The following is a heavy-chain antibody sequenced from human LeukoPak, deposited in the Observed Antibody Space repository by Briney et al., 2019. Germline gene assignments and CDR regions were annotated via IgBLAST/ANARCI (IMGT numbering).Heavy chain of an antibody. Sequence: GWSVRLSCAASGLTVSSNYMSGVRQAPAKGVAGVSVIYSGGTTYYADSVKDRFTISRDNSKNTLNLQMNSLRAEDTAVYYCARGETGSGWYNWHFDLWGRGTLVTVSS. V-gene: IGHV3-66*01. D-gene: IGHD6-19*01. CDR3: ARGETGSGWYNWHFDL. CDR2: IYSGGTT. J-gene: IGHJ2*01. CDR1: GLTVSSNY.